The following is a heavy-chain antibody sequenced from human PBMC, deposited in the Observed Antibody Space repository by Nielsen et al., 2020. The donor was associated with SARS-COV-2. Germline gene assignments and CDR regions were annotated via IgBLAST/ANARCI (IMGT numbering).Heavy chain of an antibody. Sequence: GSLRLSCAASGFTFTSHAMTWVRQAPGKGLEWVSGISSGSGDHTYYADSVKGRFTISRDSSQNTLYLHVNSLGAEDTAVYFCARVPTVGSLSYYYYGMDVWGQGTTVTVSS. J-gene: IGHJ6*02. CDR1: GFTFTSHA. V-gene: IGHV3-23*01. CDR3: ARVPTVGSLSYYYYGMDV. D-gene: IGHD3-10*01. CDR2: ISSGSGDHT.